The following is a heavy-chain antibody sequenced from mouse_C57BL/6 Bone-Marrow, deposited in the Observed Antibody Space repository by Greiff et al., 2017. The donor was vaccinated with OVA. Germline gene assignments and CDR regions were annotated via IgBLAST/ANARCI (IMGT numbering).Heavy chain of an antibody. J-gene: IGHJ3*01. CDR1: GFTFSSYA. V-gene: IGHV5-9-1*02. CDR2: ISSGGDYI. Sequence: EVMLVESGEGLVKPGGSLKLSCAASGFTFSSYAMSWVRQTPGKRLEWVAYISSGGDYIYYADTVKGRFTISRDNARNTLYLQMSSLKSEDTAMYYCTRGGGGSFAYWGQGTLVTVSA. CDR3: TRGGGGSFAY.